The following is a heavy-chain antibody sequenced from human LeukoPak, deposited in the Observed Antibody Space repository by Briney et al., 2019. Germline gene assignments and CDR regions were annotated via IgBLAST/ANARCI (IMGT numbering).Heavy chain of an antibody. CDR1: GSIFTSYW. CDR3: ARPLDAVAGTSSDY. Sequence: LGESLQISCKGSGSIFTSYWIGWVRQLPGKGLEWMGIIYSGDSDTRDSPSFQGQVTISADRSISTTYLQWSSLKASDTAMYYCARPLDAVAGTSSDYWGQGTLVTVSS. CDR2: IYSGDSDT. D-gene: IGHD6-19*01. J-gene: IGHJ4*02. V-gene: IGHV5-51*01.